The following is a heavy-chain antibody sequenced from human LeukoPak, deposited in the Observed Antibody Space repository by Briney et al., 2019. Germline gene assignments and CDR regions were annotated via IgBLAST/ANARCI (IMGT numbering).Heavy chain of an antibody. Sequence: GRSLRLARSAYAFSFRNYDMHWVRHPTGKGLEWLPAVGTGGDTYYAGSVKCRFTVVRENAKNTLYLQINSLRAGDTAMYYCARRSAAAGIDAFDIWGQGTMVTVSS. CDR1: AFSFRNYD. CDR2: VGTGGDT. J-gene: IGHJ3*02. D-gene: IGHD6-13*01. V-gene: IGHV3-13*01. CDR3: ARRSAAAGIDAFDI.